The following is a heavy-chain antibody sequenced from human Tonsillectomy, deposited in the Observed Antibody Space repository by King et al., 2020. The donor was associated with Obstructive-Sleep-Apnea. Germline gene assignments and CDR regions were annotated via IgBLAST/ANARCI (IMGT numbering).Heavy chain of an antibody. CDR1: GFTFSDYY. V-gene: IGHV3-11*01. J-gene: IGHJ4*02. CDR3: TRGVFSDF. D-gene: IGHD3-16*01. CDR2: VSGTGHSL. Sequence: QVQLVESGGGLVKPGGSLRPSCAASGFTFSDYYMNWIRQSPGKGLEWLAFVSGTGHSLYYADSVRGRFTISRDNDKNSLSLQMNSLRAADTAIYYCTRGVFSDFWARGPLVPVPS.